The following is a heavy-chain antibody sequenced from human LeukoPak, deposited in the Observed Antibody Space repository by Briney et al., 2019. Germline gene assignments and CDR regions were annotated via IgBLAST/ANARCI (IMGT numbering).Heavy chain of an antibody. J-gene: IGHJ4*02. CDR1: GFTFSTSA. CDR3: AKGNSGVYPRFVS. V-gene: IGHV3-23*01. Sequence: GSLRLSCASSGFTFSTSAMSWVRQAPGKALEWVSSISNGGGSTYYADSVKGRFTISRDNPKSTLYLQMNSLRAEDTAVYYCAKGNSGVYPRFVSWGQGTVVTVSS. D-gene: IGHD6-25*01. CDR2: ISNGGGST.